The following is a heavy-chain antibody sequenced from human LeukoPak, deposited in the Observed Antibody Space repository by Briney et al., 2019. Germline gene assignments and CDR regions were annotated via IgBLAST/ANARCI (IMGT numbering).Heavy chain of an antibody. Sequence: ASVKVSRKASGGTFSSYAISWVRQAPGQGLEWMGGIIPIFGTANYAQKFQGRVTITADESTSTAYMELSSLRSEDTAVYYCARERGPNTGYMDVWGQGTTVTDSS. CDR1: GGTFSSYA. CDR3: ARERGPNTGYMDV. J-gene: IGHJ6*02. V-gene: IGHV1-69*13. D-gene: IGHD3-9*01. CDR2: IIPIFGTA.